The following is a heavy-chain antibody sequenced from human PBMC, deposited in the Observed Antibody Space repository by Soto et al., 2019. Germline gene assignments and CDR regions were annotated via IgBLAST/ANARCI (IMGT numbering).Heavy chain of an antibody. Sequence: QVQLVQSGAEVKKPGASVKVSCKASGYTFTSYDINWVRQATGQGLEWMGWMNPNTGNTGYAQKCQGRVTMTRNTSISTAYMELSSLRSEDTAVYYCARGRAITGTMPSWGQGTLVTVSS. CDR2: MNPNTGNT. CDR1: GYTFTSYD. D-gene: IGHD1-20*01. V-gene: IGHV1-8*01. CDR3: ARGRAITGTMPS. J-gene: IGHJ5*02.